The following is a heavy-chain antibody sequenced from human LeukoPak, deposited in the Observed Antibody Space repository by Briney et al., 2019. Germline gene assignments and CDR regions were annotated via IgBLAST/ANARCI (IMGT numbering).Heavy chain of an antibody. D-gene: IGHD5-18*01. J-gene: IGHJ4*02. Sequence: GASVKVSCKASGYTFSSYGISWVRQAPGQGLEWMGWISAYNGNTNYAQKLQGRVTITRDTSASTAYMELSSLRSEDTAVYYCARVEYKAMVQFDYWGQGTLVTVSS. CDR2: ISAYNGNT. CDR3: ARVEYKAMVQFDY. V-gene: IGHV1-18*01. CDR1: GYTFSSYG.